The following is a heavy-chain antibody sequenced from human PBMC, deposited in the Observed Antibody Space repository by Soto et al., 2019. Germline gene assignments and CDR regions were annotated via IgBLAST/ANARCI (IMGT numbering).Heavy chain of an antibody. Sequence: SETLSLTCAVSGGYISGGYYAWSWIRQTPGKGREWFGFIYNSGSTYYNSSLKSRVTISVERSKNHFFLTLTSVTAADTTVYYCATYRKFFQSGGQGTKGTV. J-gene: IGHJ3*01. V-gene: IGHV4-30-2*01. CDR2: IYNSGST. CDR3: ATYRKFFQS. D-gene: IGHD3-3*01. CDR1: GGYISGGYYA.